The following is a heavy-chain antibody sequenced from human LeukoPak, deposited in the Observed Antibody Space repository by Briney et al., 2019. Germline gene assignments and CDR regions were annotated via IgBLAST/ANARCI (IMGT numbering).Heavy chain of an antibody. J-gene: IGHJ6*02. CDR3: ATEYCSSTSPSCYYYYGMDV. V-gene: IGHV3-48*03. D-gene: IGHD2-2*01. Sequence: PGGSLRLSCAASGFTFSSYEMNWVRQAPGKGLEWVSYISSSGSTIYYVDSVKGRFTISRDNAKNSLYLQMNSLRAEDTAVYYCATEYCSSTSPSCYYYYGMDVWGQGTLVTVSS. CDR1: GFTFSSYE. CDR2: ISSSGSTI.